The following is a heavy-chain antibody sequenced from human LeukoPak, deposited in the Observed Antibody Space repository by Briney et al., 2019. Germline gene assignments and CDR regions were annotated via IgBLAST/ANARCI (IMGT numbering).Heavy chain of an antibody. J-gene: IGHJ4*02. D-gene: IGHD2-2*01. CDR3: ARGRPHHSSTSCYDC. CDR1: GYTFTGYY. V-gene: IGHV1-2*06. Sequence: ASVKVSCKASGYTFTGYYMHWVRQAPGQGLEWMGRINPNSGGTNYAQKFQGRVTMTRDTSISTAYMELSRLRSDDTAVYYCARGRPHHSSTSCYDCWGQGTLVTVSS. CDR2: INPNSGGT.